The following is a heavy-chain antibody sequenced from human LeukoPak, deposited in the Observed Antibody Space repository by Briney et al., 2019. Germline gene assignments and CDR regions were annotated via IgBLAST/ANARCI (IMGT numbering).Heavy chain of an antibody. D-gene: IGHD3-22*01. CDR3: ARDKGSSGYPQYYFDY. Sequence: GGSLRLSCAASGFTFSSYAMSWVRQAPGKGLEWVSGISGSGGSTYYADSVKGRFTISRDNSKSTLYLQMNSLRTEDTAVYYCARDKGSSGYPQYYFDYWGQGTLVTVSS. J-gene: IGHJ4*02. CDR2: ISGSGGST. V-gene: IGHV3-23*01. CDR1: GFTFSSYA.